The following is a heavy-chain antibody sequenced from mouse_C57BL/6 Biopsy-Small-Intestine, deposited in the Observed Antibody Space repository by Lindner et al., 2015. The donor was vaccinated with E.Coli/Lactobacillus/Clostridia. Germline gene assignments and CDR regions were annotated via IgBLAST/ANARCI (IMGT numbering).Heavy chain of an antibody. CDR3: ARDPESEMTFDY. Sequence: SVKVSCKASGYIFTDYYIHWVRQAPGQGLEWMGWIHGNSGGTHYAQKFQGRFTMTRDTSINTVYMELNWLRYDDAAIYYCARDPESEMTFDYWGQGTLVTVSS. CDR2: IHGNSGGT. V-gene: IGHV1-34*02. D-gene: IGHD2-4*01. J-gene: IGHJ4*01. CDR1: GYIFTDYY.